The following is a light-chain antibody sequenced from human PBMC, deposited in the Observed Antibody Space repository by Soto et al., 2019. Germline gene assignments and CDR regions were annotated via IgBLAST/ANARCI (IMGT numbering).Light chain of an antibody. CDR2: EDS. J-gene: IGLJ1*01. Sequence: QSALTQPASVSGSPGQSITISCTGTSSDVGSYNLVSWYQQHPGKAPTLMIYEDSKRPSGVSNRFSGSKSGNTASLTISGLQAEDEADYYCCSYAGSSTYVFGTGTKVTVL. CDR1: SSDVGSYNL. V-gene: IGLV2-23*01. CDR3: CSYAGSSTYV.